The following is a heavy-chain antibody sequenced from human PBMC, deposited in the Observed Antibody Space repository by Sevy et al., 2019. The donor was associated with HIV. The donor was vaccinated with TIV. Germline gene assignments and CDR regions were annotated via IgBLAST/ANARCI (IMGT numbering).Heavy chain of an antibody. D-gene: IGHD6-19*01. CDR3: ARATGYSSGWYVSDASNDAFDI. Sequence: GGSLRLSCAASGFTFSSYAMHWVRQAPGKGLEWVAVISYDGSNKYYADSVKGRFTISRDNSKNTLYLQMNSLRAEDTAVYYCARATGYSSGWYVSDASNDAFDIWGQGTMVTVSS. V-gene: IGHV3-30-3*01. CDR2: ISYDGSNK. CDR1: GFTFSSYA. J-gene: IGHJ3*02.